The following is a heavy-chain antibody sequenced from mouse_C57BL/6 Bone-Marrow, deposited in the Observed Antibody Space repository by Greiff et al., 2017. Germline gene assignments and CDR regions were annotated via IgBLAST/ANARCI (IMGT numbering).Heavy chain of an antibody. CDR1: GFTFSSYA. CDR2: ISDGGSYT. CDR3: ARELRTYFDY. D-gene: IGHD1-1*01. Sequence: EVMLVESGGGLVKPGGSLKLSCAASGFTFSSYAMSWVRQTPEKRLEWVATISDGGSYTYYPDNVKGRFTISRDNAKNNLYLQMSPLESEDTYLYYCARELRTYFDYWGQGTTLTVSS. J-gene: IGHJ2*01. V-gene: IGHV5-4*01.